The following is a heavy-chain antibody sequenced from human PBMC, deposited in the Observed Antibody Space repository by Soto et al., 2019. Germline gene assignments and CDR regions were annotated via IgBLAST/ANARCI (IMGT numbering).Heavy chain of an antibody. CDR2: INAGNGNT. CDR3: ARGPNPYYFDY. Sequence: QVQLVQSGAEVKKPGASVKVSCKASGYTFTSYAMHWVRQAPGQRLEWMGWINAGNGNTKYSEKFQGRVTITRDTSASTAYMELSSLRSEDTAVYYCARGPNPYYFDYWGQGTLVTVSS. CDR1: GYTFTSYA. J-gene: IGHJ4*02. V-gene: IGHV1-3*01.